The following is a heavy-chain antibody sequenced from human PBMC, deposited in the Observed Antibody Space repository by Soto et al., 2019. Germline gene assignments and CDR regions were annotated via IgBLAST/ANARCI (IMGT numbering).Heavy chain of an antibody. CDR2: IIPLYGTV. CDR1: GGTFNSYG. CDR3: ARVRVIRGVIPIHLGL. V-gene: IGHV1-69*06. Sequence: QAHLAQSGAEVKKPGSSVTVSCKASGGTFNSYGISWVRQAPGQGLDWMGVIIPLYGTVNYAQKFQGRVSITAAKSTSTAYIDLSSLRSDDTAVYYCARVRVIRGVIPIHLGLWGQGTLVPVSS. J-gene: IGHJ4*02. D-gene: IGHD3-10*01.